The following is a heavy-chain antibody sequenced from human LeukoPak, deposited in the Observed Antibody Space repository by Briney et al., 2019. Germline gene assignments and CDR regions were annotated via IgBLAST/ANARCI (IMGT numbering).Heavy chain of an antibody. CDR2: IYYSGST. V-gene: IGHV4-39*01. D-gene: IGHD3-10*01. J-gene: IGHJ4*02. CDR1: GASIRGSGFY. Sequence: SETLSLTCTVSGASIRGSGFYWGWIRQPPGKGLEWIGSIYYSGSTYYNPSLKSRVTISVDTSKNQFSLKLSSVTAADTAVYYCVAEEYGTGSYYKSAFWGKGALVTVSS. CDR3: VAEEYGTGSYYKSAF.